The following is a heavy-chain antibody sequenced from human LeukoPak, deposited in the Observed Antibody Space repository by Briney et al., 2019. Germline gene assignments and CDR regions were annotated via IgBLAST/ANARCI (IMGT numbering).Heavy chain of an antibody. D-gene: IGHD3-3*01. V-gene: IGHV4-34*01. CDR1: GGSFSGYY. J-gene: IGHJ5*02. CDR3: ARDQSPLTYYDFWSGYPSLQGFDP. Sequence: SETLSLTCAVYGGSFSGYYWSWIRQPPGKGLEWIGEINHSGSTNYNPSLKSRVTISVDTSKNQFSLKLSSVTAAGTAVYYCARDQSPLTYYDFWSGYPSLQGFDPWGQGTLVTVSS. CDR2: INHSGST.